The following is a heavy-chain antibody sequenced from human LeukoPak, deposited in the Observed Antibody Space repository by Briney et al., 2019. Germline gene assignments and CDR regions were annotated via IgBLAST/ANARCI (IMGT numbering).Heavy chain of an antibody. CDR3: ARAGGLRDFVDY. D-gene: IGHD3-16*01. CDR1: GGSISSYY. Sequence: SETLSLTCTVSGGSISSYYWSWIRQPPGKGLEWIGYIYYSGSTNYNPSLKSRVTISVDTSKNQFSLKLSSVTAADTAVYYCARAGGLRDFVDYWGQGTLVTVSS. V-gene: IGHV4-59*01. CDR2: IYYSGST. J-gene: IGHJ4*02.